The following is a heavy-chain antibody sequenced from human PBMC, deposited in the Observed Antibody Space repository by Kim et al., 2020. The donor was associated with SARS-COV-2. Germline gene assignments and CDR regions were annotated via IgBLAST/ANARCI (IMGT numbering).Heavy chain of an antibody. CDR1: GGSVSSGSYY. J-gene: IGHJ3*02. V-gene: IGHV4-61*03. CDR3: AREVPPGGRQDAFDI. Sequence: SETLSLTCTVSGGSVSSGSYYWNWIRQPPGKGLEWIGYIYYSGSTNYNPSLRSRVTILVDTSNNHFSLKLRSVTAADTVVYYCAREVPPGGRQDAFDIWGQGTMVTVSS. D-gene: IGHD2-2*01. CDR2: IYYSGST.